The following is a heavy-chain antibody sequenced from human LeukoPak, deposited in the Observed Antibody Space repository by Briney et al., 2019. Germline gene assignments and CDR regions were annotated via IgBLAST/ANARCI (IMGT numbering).Heavy chain of an antibody. Sequence: GGSLRLSCAASGFPFSSYEMNWVRQAPGKGLEWVSYISSSGSTIYYADSVKGRFTISRDNAKNSLYLQMNSLRAEDTAVYYCARGTMIVVVTRFDIWGQGTMVTVSS. V-gene: IGHV3-48*03. CDR3: ARGTMIVVVTRFDI. D-gene: IGHD3-22*01. CDR1: GFPFSSYE. CDR2: ISSSGSTI. J-gene: IGHJ3*02.